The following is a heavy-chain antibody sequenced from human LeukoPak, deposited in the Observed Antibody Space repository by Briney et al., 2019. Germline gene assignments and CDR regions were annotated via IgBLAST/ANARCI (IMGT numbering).Heavy chain of an antibody. Sequence: PGGSLRLSCAASGFTFSDYAISWVRQAPGKGLEWVSVISGSGGSTYYADSVKGRFTISRDNSKNTLYLQMSSLSAEDTAVYFCANRGFSGSLDNWGQRTLVTVSS. CDR1: GFTFSDYA. CDR2: ISGSGGST. D-gene: IGHD5-12*01. J-gene: IGHJ4*02. V-gene: IGHV3-23*01. CDR3: ANRGFSGSLDN.